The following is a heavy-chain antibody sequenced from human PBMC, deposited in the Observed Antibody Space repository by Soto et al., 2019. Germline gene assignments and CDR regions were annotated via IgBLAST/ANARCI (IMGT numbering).Heavy chain of an antibody. CDR2: MSPDSGNA. CDR1: GYTFTSYD. Sequence: QVQVVQSGAEVXKPGASVRVSCKTSGYTFTSYDLNWVRQAPGQGLEWMGWMSPDSGNAGYAQQFQGRLTMTSNTSISTAYMELSSLRSEDTAVYYCAVTTGYWGRGTMVTVSS. CDR3: AVTTGY. V-gene: IGHV1-8*01. J-gene: IGHJ4*02. D-gene: IGHD4-17*01.